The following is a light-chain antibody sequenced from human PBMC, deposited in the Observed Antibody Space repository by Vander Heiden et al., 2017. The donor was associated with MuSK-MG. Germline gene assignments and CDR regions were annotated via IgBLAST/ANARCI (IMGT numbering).Light chain of an antibody. Sequence: QSVLTQPPSAPALPGPRVPISCTGSSAHIGAGSVVPRYQQVPGTAPKLLIYGNNNRRSGVPDRFSGSKSGTSAALAITGLQAEDEADYYCQSYDSSLIGYVFGTGTKVTVL. CDR3: QSYDSSLIGYV. J-gene: IGLJ1*01. CDR1: SAHIGAGSV. V-gene: IGLV1-40*01. CDR2: GNN.